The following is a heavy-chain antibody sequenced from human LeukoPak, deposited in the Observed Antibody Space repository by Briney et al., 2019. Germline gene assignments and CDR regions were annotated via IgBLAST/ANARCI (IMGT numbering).Heavy chain of an antibody. CDR2: IYYSGST. D-gene: IGHD3-10*01. CDR3: ARDAMVRGVISYYYYMDV. CDR1: GGSISSYY. J-gene: IGHJ6*03. Sequence: PSETLSLTCTVSGGSISSYYWSWIRQPPGKGLEWVGYIYYSGSTNYNSSLKSRVTISVDTSKNQFSLKLSSVTAADTAVYYCARDAMVRGVISYYYYMDVWGKGTTVTVSS. V-gene: IGHV4-59*01.